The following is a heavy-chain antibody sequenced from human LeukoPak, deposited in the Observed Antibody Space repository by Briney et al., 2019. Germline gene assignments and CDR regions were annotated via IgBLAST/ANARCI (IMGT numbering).Heavy chain of an antibody. J-gene: IGHJ3*02. D-gene: IGHD3-10*01. V-gene: IGHV3-21*06. CDR3: ARGRSITILRGVAISDGFDI. CDR2: IATSSDYI. CDR1: GFTFSTYS. Sequence: MPGGSLRLSCAASGFTFSTYSMNWVRQAPGKGLEWVSSIATSSDYIYYAGSLKGRFTISRDNAKNSLYLHMNSLRPDDTAVYYCARGRSITILRGVAISDGFDIWGQGTKVTVS.